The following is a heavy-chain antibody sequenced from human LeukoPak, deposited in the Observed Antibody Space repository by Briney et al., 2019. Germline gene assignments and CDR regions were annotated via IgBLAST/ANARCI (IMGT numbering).Heavy chain of an antibody. CDR2: ISSSSSYI. J-gene: IGHJ4*02. D-gene: IGHD3-10*01. CDR3: ARDVARSGGY. V-gene: IGHV3-21*01. CDR1: GFTFSSYS. Sequence: GGSLRLSCAASGFTFSSYSMNWVRQAPGKGLKWVLSISSSSSYIFYADSVKGRFTISRDNAKNSLYLQMNSLRVEDTAVYYCARDVARSGGYWGQGTLVTVSS.